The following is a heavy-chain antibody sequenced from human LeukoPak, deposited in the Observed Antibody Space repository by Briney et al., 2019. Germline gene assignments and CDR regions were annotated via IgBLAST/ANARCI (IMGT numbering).Heavy chain of an antibody. CDR2: INPNSGGT. CDR1: GYTFTGYY. D-gene: IGHD3-10*01. Sequence: ASVKVSCKASGYTFTGYYMHWVRQAPGQGLEWMGWINPNSGGTNYAQKFQGRVTMTRDTSISTAYMELSRLRSDDTAVYYCARPPLLYGSGSYYKGRNWFDPWGQGTLVTVSS. V-gene: IGHV1-2*02. CDR3: ARPPLLYGSGSYYKGRNWFDP. J-gene: IGHJ5*02.